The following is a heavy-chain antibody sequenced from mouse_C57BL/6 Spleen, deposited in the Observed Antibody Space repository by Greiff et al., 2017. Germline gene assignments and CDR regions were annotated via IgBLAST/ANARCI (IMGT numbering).Heavy chain of an antibody. V-gene: IGHV5-16*01. CDR3: AFYGSSYYAMDY. J-gene: IGHJ4*01. CDR2: INYDGSST. CDR1: GFTFSDYY. D-gene: IGHD1-1*01. Sequence: EVQLVESEGGLVQPGSSMKLSCTASGFTFSDYYMAWVRQVPEKGLEWVANINYDGSSTYYLDSLKSRFIISRDNAKNILYMQMSSLKSEDTATYYCAFYGSSYYAMDYWGQGTSVTVSS.